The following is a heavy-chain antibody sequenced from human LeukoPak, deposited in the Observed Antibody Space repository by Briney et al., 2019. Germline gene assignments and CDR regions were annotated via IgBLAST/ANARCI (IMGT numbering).Heavy chain of an antibody. Sequence: TSVKVSCKASGFTFTSSATQWVRQARGQRLEWIGWIVVGSGNTNYAQKFQERVTITRDMSTSTAYMELSSLRSEDTAVYYCAVSGIAAAGKGEVGFDYWGQGTLVTVSS. J-gene: IGHJ4*02. CDR1: GFTFTSSA. D-gene: IGHD6-13*01. CDR3: AVSGIAAAGKGEVGFDY. CDR2: IVVGSGNT. V-gene: IGHV1-58*02.